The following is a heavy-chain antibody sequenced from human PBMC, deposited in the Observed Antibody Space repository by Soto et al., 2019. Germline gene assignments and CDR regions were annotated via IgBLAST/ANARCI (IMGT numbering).Heavy chain of an antibody. V-gene: IGHV3-23*01. Sequence: GGALILSCTASGFTFSSFGMTWVRQAPGKGLEWVSTVNGGGDSTHYADSVKGRFSIFRDNSKNTVYLQMNSLRAEDSAIYYCVKDVGYGFILYDFWGQGTLVTV. CDR3: VKDVGYGFILYDF. J-gene: IGHJ4*02. CDR1: GFTFSSFG. D-gene: IGHD3-16*01. CDR2: VNGGGDST.